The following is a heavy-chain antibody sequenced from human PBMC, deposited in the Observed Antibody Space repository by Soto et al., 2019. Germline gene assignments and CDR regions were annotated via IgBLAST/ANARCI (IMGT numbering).Heavy chain of an antibody. CDR3: PRKLRNIRYHPYPMDV. V-gene: IGHV5-51*01. J-gene: IGHJ6*02. CDR2: IYPGDSDT. D-gene: IGHD2-15*01. Sequence: GESLKISCKGSGYIFTDYLIGWVRQLPGKGLEWMWIIYPGDSDTRYSPSFQGHVTITVAKSTSTAYLQWNTTKPSDTAIYYSPRKLRNIRYHPYPMDVWGQGTTVTVPS. CDR1: GYIFTDYL.